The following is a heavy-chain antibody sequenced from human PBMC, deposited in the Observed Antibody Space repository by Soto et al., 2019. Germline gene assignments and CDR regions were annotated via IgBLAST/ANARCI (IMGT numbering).Heavy chain of an antibody. V-gene: IGHV3-53*01. J-gene: IGHJ6*02. CDR3: ARDRRDWNSETYAMHX. CDR2: IYPGGST. D-gene: IGHD1-7*01. Sequence: GGSLRLSFAASGLSVSTNFLTWVRQAPGKGLEWVAVIYPGGSTYYADSVEGRFTISRDNSKNTLYLQMNSLRVEDTAVYYCARDRRDWNSETYAMHXWGQGTTVTVS. CDR1: GLSVSTNF.